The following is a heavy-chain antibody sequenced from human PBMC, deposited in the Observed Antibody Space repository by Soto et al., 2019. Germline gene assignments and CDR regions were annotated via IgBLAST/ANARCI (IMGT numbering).Heavy chain of an antibody. Sequence: QVQLEQSGAEVTKPGSSVKVSCKASGGTFNTFAISWVRQAPGQGLEWFGGIIPIIETANYAQRLQDRLTVTADESTRTAYTELSRLTSDDTAIYFCATSTSSSWQNDYWGLGTLVVVSS. CDR1: GGTFNTFA. CDR2: IIPIIETA. D-gene: IGHD6-13*01. V-gene: IGHV1-69*01. J-gene: IGHJ4*02. CDR3: ATSTSSSWQNDY.